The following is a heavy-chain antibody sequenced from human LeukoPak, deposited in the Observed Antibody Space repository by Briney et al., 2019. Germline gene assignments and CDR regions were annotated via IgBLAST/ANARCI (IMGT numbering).Heavy chain of an antibody. Sequence: ASVKVSCKASGYTFTSYVMHWVRQAPGQRLEWMGWINAGNGNTKYSQKFQDGVTITRDTSASTAYMELSSLRSEDTAVYYCARYYSDSSGYYSMTNWGQGTLVTVSS. J-gene: IGHJ4*02. D-gene: IGHD3-22*01. V-gene: IGHV1-3*01. CDR2: INAGNGNT. CDR3: ARYYSDSSGYYSMTN. CDR1: GYTFTSYV.